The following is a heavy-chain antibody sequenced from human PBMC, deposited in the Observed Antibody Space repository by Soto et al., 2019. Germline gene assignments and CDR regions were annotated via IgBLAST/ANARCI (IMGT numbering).Heavy chain of an antibody. Sequence: SETLSLTCAVYGGSFSDYSWTWIRQPPGKGLEWIGEINDSGSTNYTPSLERRVTISRDTSKNRFSLKLSSVTAADTAVYYCARGSHKLHSYDSSGFYHYVDYWGQGSLVTVS. CDR3: ARGSHKLHSYDSSGFYHYVDY. D-gene: IGHD3-22*01. CDR1: GGSFSDYS. J-gene: IGHJ4*02. V-gene: IGHV4-34*01. CDR2: INDSGST.